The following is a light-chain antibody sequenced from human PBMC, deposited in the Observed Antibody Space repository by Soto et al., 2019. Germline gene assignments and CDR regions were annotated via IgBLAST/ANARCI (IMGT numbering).Light chain of an antibody. J-gene: IGKJ4*01. CDR3: QQSYTAPLA. V-gene: IGKV1-39*01. Sequence: DIQMTQSPSSLSASVGDIVTITCRASQSISSYLNWYQHRPGKAPKLLIYAASSLQSGVPSRFGGSGSGTDFTLTISSLQPEDFATYYCQQSYTAPLAFGGGTKVEIK. CDR1: QSISSY. CDR2: AAS.